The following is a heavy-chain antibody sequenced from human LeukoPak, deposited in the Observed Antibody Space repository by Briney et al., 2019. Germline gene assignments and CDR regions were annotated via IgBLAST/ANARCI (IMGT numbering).Heavy chain of an antibody. V-gene: IGHV3-23*01. CDR3: AKSLRFEDYTNLPFDY. Sequence: PGGSLRLSCAASGFTFSNYAMNWVRQAPGKGLEWVSGMSGSRGTTYYADSVKGRFTISRDNSKNTLYLQMSRLRAEDSAVYYCAKSLRFEDYTNLPFDYWGQGIVVTVSS. D-gene: IGHD3-10*01. J-gene: IGHJ4*02. CDR2: MSGSRGTT. CDR1: GFTFSNYA.